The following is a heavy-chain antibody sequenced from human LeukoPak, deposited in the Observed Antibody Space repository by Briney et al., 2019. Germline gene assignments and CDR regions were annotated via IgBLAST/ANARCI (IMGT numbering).Heavy chain of an antibody. CDR2: IIPIFGTA. D-gene: IGHD6-19*01. CDR3: ATATGVQWLSWFDP. J-gene: IGHJ5*02. CDR1: GGTFSSYA. V-gene: IGHV1-69*06. Sequence: ASVKVSCKASGGTFSSYAISWVRQAPGQGLEWMGGIIPIFGTASYAQKFQGRVTMTEDTSTDTAYMELSSLRSEDTAVYYCATATGVQWLSWFDPWGQGTLVTVSS.